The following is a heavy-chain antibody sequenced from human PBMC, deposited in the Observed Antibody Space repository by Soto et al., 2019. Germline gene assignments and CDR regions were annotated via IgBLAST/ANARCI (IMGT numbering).Heavy chain of an antibody. D-gene: IGHD6-19*01. CDR2: IYWNDDK. CDR3: AHRPSGWYLFDY. CDR1: GFSLITSGVG. V-gene: IGHV2-5*01. J-gene: IGHJ4*02. Sequence: SGPTLVDPTQTLTLTCTFSGFSLITSGVGVGWIRQPPGKALEWLALIYWNDDKRYSPSLESRLTITKDTSKNQVVLTMTNMDPVDTATYYCAHRPSGWYLFDYWGQGTLVTVSS.